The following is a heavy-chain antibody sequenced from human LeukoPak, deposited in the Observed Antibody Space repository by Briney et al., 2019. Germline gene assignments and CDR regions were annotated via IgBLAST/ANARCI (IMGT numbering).Heavy chain of an antibody. D-gene: IGHD6-13*01. CDR1: GFTFSSYG. CDR3: AKGTAAGTDY. CDR2: IRYDGSNK. J-gene: IGHJ4*02. V-gene: IGHV3-30*02. Sequence: PGGSLRLSCAASGFTFSSYGMHWVRQAPGKGLEWVAFIRYDGSNKYYADSVKGRFTISRDNSKNKLYLQMNSLRAEGTAVYYCAKGTAAGTDYWGQGTLVTVSS.